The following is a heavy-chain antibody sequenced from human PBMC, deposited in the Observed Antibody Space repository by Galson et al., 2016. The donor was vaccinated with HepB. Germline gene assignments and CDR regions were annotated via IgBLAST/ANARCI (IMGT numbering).Heavy chain of an antibody. V-gene: IGHV3-53*01. CDR2: IYSGGSI. CDR1: GFSVSSNY. D-gene: IGHD3-16*01. J-gene: IGHJ6*02. CDR3: ARGWVESYYYYGLDV. Sequence: SLRLSCAASGFSVSSNYLNWVRQAPGKELEWVSIIYSGGSIYYADFAKGRFTISRDNSKNTLYLQMNSLRIEDTAVYYCARGWVESYYYYGLDVWGQGTTVTVSS.